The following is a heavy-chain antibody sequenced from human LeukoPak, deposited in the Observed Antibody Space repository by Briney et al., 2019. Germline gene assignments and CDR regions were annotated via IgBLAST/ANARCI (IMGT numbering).Heavy chain of an antibody. V-gene: IGHV3-23*01. D-gene: IGHD3-10*01. CDR1: GFTFSSYA. Sequence: PGGSLRLSCAASGFTFSSYAMSWVRQAPGKGLEWVSVISGSGGSTYSADSVKGRFTISRDNSKNTLYLQMNTLRAEDTAVYYCANDYRSGSFHDFWGQGTLVTVSS. J-gene: IGHJ4*02. CDR2: ISGSGGST. CDR3: ANDYRSGSFHDF.